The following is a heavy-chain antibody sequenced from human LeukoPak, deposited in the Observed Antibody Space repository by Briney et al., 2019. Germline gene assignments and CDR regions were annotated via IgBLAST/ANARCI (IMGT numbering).Heavy chain of an antibody. D-gene: IGHD2-15*01. CDR3: ARQKDIVVVVTTTGSFDY. CDR1: GFTFSNYG. Sequence: GGSLRLSCAASGFTFSNYGMHWVRQAPGKGLEWVAVISYDGSSKYYADSVKGRFTISRDNSKKMMYLQMNNLRAEDTALYYCARQKDIVVVVTTTGSFDYWGQGTLVTVSS. J-gene: IGHJ4*02. V-gene: IGHV3-30*03. CDR2: ISYDGSSK.